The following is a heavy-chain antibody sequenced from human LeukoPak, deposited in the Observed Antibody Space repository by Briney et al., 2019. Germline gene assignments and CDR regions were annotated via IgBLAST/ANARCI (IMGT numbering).Heavy chain of an antibody. Sequence: GGSLRLSCAASGFPFSSYGMHWVRQAPGKGLEWVAFIPYDGSDKFYADSVKGRFTISRDNSKNTLYLQMNSLRAEDTAVYYCAAMASVTTGDYWGQGTLVTVSS. CDR1: GFPFSSYG. V-gene: IGHV3-30*02. D-gene: IGHD4-17*01. CDR2: IPYDGSDK. CDR3: AAMASVTTGDY. J-gene: IGHJ4*02.